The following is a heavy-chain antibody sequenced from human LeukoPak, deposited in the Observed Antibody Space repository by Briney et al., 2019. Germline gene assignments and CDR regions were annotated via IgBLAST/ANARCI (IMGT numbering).Heavy chain of an antibody. CDR1: GFTFSSYA. V-gene: IGHV3-23*01. CDR3: AKGRGIVVVTGPDY. CDR2: INGSGGST. J-gene: IGHJ4*02. Sequence: GGPLRLSCAASGFTFSSYAMNWVRQAPGKGLEWVSGINGSGGSTYYADSVEGRFTISRDNSKNTLYLQMNNLRAEDTAVYYCAKGRGIVVVTGPDYWGQGTLVTVSS. D-gene: IGHD2-21*02.